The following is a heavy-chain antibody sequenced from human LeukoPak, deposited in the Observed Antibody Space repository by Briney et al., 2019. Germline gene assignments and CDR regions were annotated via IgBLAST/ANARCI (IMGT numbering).Heavy chain of an antibody. V-gene: IGHV3-21*01. D-gene: IGHD6-6*01. CDR3: VRDESNVPGAGSSFVY. Sequence: PGGSLRLSCAASGFTFSRYSMSWFRLAPGKGLEWVSSISTSSLYIHYADSLKGRFTISRHNAKNSLYLQMDSLRAEDTALYYCVRDESNVPGAGSSFVYWGQGARVTVCS. J-gene: IGHJ4*02. CDR1: GFTFSRYS. CDR2: ISTSSLYI.